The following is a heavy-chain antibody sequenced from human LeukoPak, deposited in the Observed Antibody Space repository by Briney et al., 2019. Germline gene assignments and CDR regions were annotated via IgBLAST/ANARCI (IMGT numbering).Heavy chain of an antibody. CDR1: GGSFSGYY. CDR3: ARGGGSYYEDY. D-gene: IGHD1-26*01. Sequence: PSETLSLTCAVYGGSFSGYYWSWIRQPPGKGLEWIGEINHSGSTNYNPSLKSRVTISVDTSKNQFSLKLSSVTAADTAVYYCARGGGSYYEDYWGQGTLVTVSS. CDR2: INHSGST. J-gene: IGHJ4*02. V-gene: IGHV4-34*01.